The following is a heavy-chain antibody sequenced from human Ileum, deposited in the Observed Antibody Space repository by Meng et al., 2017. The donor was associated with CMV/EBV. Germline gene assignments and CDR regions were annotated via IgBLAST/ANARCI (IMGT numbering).Heavy chain of an antibody. D-gene: IGHD1-26*01. Sequence: HLPGSGPGLVTPAETLSLTCTASGDPISSGSHSWAWFRQPPGKRLEWIGSMYFSGIADYNPSLKSRVTISLHATQKQFSLRLTSVTAADSAVYFCARDLTNKWFYYWGQGTLVTVSS. CDR3: ARDLTNKWFYY. CDR2: MYFSGIA. V-gene: IGHV4-39*07. CDR1: GDPISSGSHS. J-gene: IGHJ4*02.